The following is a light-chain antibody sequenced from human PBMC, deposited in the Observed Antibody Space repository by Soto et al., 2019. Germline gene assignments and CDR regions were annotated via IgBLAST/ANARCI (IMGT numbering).Light chain of an antibody. V-gene: IGKV1-27*01. J-gene: IGKJ2*01. CDR1: QGIYNY. CDR2: AAS. Sequence: DIQMTQSPSSLSASVGDRVTITCRASQGIYNYLAWYQQKPGKVPKLLIFAASILHSGVPSRFSGSGSGTDFTLTISSLQPEDAATYYCQKRNGAPFTFGQGTKLEIK. CDR3: QKRNGAPFT.